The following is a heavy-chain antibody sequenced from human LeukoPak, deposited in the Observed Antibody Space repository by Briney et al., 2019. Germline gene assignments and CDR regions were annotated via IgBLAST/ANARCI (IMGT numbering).Heavy chain of an antibody. V-gene: IGHV3-23*01. Sequence: SGGSLRLSCAASGFTFSSYAMSWVRQAPGKGLEWVSAISGSGGSTYYADSVKGRFTISRDNSKNTLYLQMNSLRAEDTAVYYCANLHIFGVVIPGYWSQGTLVTVSS. J-gene: IGHJ4*02. D-gene: IGHD3-3*01. CDR2: ISGSGGST. CDR3: ANLHIFGVVIPGY. CDR1: GFTFSSYA.